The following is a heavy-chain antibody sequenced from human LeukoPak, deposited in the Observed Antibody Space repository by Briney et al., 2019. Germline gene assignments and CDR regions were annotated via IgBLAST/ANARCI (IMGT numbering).Heavy chain of an antibody. V-gene: IGHV3-30-3*01. CDR3: ARDHYDILNHYWFDP. J-gene: IGHJ5*02. CDR1: GFTFSSYA. D-gene: IGHD3-9*01. CDR2: ISYDGSNK. Sequence: TGGSLRLSCAASGFTFSSYAMHWVRQAPGKGLEWVAVISYDGSNKYYADSVKGRFTISRDNSKNTLYLQMNSLRAEDTAVYYCARDHYDILNHYWFDPWGQGTLVTVSS.